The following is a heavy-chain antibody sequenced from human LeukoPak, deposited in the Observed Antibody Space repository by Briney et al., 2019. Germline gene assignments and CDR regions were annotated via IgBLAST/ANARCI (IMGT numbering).Heavy chain of an antibody. Sequence: GASVKVSCKASGYTFTSYGISWVRQAPGQGLEWMGWISAYNGNTNYAQKLQGRVTMTTDTSTSTAYIELRSLRSDDAAVYYCARVEEQQLVPFNYYYYMDVWGKGTTVTVSS. CDR1: GYTFTSYG. CDR2: ISAYNGNT. V-gene: IGHV1-18*01. CDR3: ARVEEQQLVPFNYYYYMDV. J-gene: IGHJ6*03. D-gene: IGHD6-13*01.